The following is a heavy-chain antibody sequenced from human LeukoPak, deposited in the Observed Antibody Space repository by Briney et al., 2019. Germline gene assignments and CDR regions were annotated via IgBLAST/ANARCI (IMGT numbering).Heavy chain of an antibody. Sequence: GGSLRLSCAASGFTFSTYAMTWVRQAPGKGLEWVSTISGSGGNTDYADSVKGRFTLSRDNSKNTLYLQMNSLRAEDTAVYYCARVIPPLSIAVAGGFDYWGQGTLVTVSS. CDR1: GFTFSTYA. D-gene: IGHD6-19*01. CDR3: ARVIPPLSIAVAGGFDY. CDR2: ISGSGGNT. J-gene: IGHJ4*02. V-gene: IGHV3-23*01.